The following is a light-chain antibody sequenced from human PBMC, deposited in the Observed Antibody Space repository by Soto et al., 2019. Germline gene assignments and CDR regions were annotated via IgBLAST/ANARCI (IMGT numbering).Light chain of an antibody. V-gene: IGKV3-20*01. J-gene: IGKJ2*01. CDR2: GTS. Sequence: EIVLTQSPGTLSVSPGERATLSCRASQDVSSSYLAWYQQKLGQAPRLLMYGTSNRATGIPDRFSGSGSGTDFTLTISRLEAEDFAVYYCQQYDTSPRTFGQGPRWIS. CDR1: QDVSSSY. CDR3: QQYDTSPRT.